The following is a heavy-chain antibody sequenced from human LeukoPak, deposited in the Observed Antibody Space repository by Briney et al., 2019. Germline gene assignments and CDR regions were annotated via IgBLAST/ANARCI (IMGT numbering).Heavy chain of an antibody. CDR3: AKDGIASTGIAFDP. CDR1: GGSISSYY. J-gene: IGHJ5*02. D-gene: IGHD6-13*01. Sequence: SETLSLTCTVSGGSISSYYWGWVRQPPGKGLEWIASIYHTGSTHYNPSLKSRVTILVDTSKNQFSLKLSSVTAADTAVYYCAKDGIASTGIAFDPWGQGTLVTVSS. CDR2: IYHTGST. V-gene: IGHV4-38-2*02.